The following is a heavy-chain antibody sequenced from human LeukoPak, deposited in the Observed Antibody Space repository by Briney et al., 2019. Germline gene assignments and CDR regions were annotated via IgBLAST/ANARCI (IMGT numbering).Heavy chain of an antibody. Sequence: PGGSLRLSCAASGFTFSSYGMHWVRQAPGKGLEWVAVISYDGSNKYYADSVKGRFTISRDNSKNTLYLQMNSLRAEDTAVYYCAKGLQQWLANYFDYWGQGTLVTVSS. CDR1: GFTFSSYG. CDR3: AKGLQQWLANYFDY. J-gene: IGHJ4*02. CDR2: ISYDGSNK. V-gene: IGHV3-30*18. D-gene: IGHD6-19*01.